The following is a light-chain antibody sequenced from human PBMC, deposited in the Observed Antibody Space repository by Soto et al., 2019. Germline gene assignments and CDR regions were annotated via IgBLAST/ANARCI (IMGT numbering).Light chain of an antibody. J-gene: IGLJ3*02. CDR3: CSYAGSYNLGV. V-gene: IGLV2-11*01. CDR1: SSDVGGYDF. CDR2: DVT. Sequence: QSALTLPRSVSGSPGQSVTISCTGTSSDVGGYDFVSWYQQHPGKAPKLTIYDVTKRPSWVPDRFSGAKSGNSASLTISGLRAEDEADYYCCSYAGSYNLGVFGGGTKVTVL.